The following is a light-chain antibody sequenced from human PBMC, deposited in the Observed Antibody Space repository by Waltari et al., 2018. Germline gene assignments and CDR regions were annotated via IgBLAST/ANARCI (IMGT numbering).Light chain of an antibody. CDR3: QQYYSTPLT. J-gene: IGKJ3*01. Sequence: DIVMTQSPDSLAVSLGERATINCKSSQSVLYSSNNKNYLAWYQQKPGQPPKLLIYWASTRESRVPDRFSGSGSGTDFTLTINSLQAEDVAVYYCQQYYSTPLTFGPGTKVDIK. CDR2: WAS. CDR1: QSVLYSSNNKNY. V-gene: IGKV4-1*01.